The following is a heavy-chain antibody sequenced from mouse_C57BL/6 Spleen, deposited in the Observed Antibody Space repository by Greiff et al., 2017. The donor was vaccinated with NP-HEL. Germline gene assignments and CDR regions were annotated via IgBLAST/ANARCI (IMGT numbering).Heavy chain of an antibody. CDR2: IDPENGDT. CDR1: GFNIKDDY. CDR3: TTLTGFFAY. D-gene: IGHD4-1*01. Sequence: VQLQQSGAELVRPGASVKLSCTASGFNIKDDYMHWVKQRPEQGLEWIGWIDPENGDTEYASKFQGKATITADTSSNTAYLQLSSLTSEDTAVYYCTTLTGFFAYWGQGTLVTVSA. J-gene: IGHJ3*01. V-gene: IGHV14-4*01.